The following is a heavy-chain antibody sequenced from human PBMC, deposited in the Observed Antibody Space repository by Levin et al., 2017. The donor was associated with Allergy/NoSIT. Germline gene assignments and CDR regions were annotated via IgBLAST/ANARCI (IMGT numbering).Heavy chain of an antibody. CDR2: ISGSGGST. CDR3: AKDGVGIVVVPAANYYYYMDG. V-gene: IGHV3-23*01. D-gene: IGHD2-2*01. J-gene: IGHJ6*03. CDR1: GFTFSSYA. Sequence: PGGSLRLSCAASGFTFSSYAMSWVRQAPGKGLEWVSAISGSGGSTYYADSVKGRFTISRDNSKNTLYLQMNSLRAEDTAVYYCAKDGVGIVVVPAANYYYYMDGWGKGTTVTVSS.